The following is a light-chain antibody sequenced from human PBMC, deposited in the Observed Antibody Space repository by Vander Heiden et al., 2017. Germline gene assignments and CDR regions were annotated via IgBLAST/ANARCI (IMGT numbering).Light chain of an antibody. Sequence: QSVLTQPSSVSEAPRQRVSISCSGSSSNVGNNAVNWYQQPPGKAPKLLIYYDDLLPSGVSDRFSGSKSGTSASLAISGLQSEDEADYYCAAWDDSLNAVVFGGGTKLTVL. CDR1: SSNVGNNA. CDR2: YDD. V-gene: IGLV1-36*01. J-gene: IGLJ2*01. CDR3: AAWDDSLNAVV.